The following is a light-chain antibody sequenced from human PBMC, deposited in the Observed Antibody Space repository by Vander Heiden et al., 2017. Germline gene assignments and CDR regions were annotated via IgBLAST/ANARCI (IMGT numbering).Light chain of an antibody. CDR1: QDISNY. CDR2: DAS. V-gene: IGKV1-33*01. Sequence: DIQMTQSPSSLPASVGDRVTITCQASQDISNYLNWYQQKPGKAPKLLIYDASNLETGVPSRFSGSGSGTDFTFTINSLQPEDIATYYCQQYDNLPMYTFGQGTKLEIK. CDR3: QQYDNLPMYT. J-gene: IGKJ2*01.